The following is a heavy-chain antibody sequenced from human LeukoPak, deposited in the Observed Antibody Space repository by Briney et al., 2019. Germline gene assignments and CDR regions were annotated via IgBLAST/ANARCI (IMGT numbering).Heavy chain of an antibody. CDR2: ISYDGSNK. V-gene: IGHV3-30-3*01. CDR1: GFTFSSYA. J-gene: IGHJ4*02. Sequence: GRSLRLSCAASGFTFSSYAMHWVRQAPGKGLEWVAVISYDGSNKYYADSVKGRFTISRDNSKNTLYLQMDSLRAEDTAVYYCARMPIAARQIDYWGQGTLVTVSS. D-gene: IGHD6-6*01. CDR3: ARMPIAARQIDY.